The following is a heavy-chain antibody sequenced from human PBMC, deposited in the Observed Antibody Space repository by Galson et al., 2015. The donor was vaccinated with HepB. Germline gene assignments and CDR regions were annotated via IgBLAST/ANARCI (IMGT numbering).Heavy chain of an antibody. Sequence: SLRLSCAASGFAFSSYSMNWVRQTPGKGLEWVSSISRSSTYLYYTDSVKGRFTISRDNAKNSLFLQMHSLRAEDTAVYYCARDTAGGEYDFDSWGQGTLVTVSS. D-gene: IGHD3-16*01. V-gene: IGHV3-21*01. CDR3: ARDTAGGEYDFDS. CDR1: GFAFSSYS. CDR2: ISRSSTYL. J-gene: IGHJ4*02.